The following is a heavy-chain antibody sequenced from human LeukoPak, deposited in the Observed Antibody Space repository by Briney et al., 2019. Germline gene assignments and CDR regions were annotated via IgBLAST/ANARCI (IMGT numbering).Heavy chain of an antibody. Sequence: ASVKVSCKASGYTFTGYYMHWVRQAPGQGLEWMGWINPNSGGTNYAQKFQGRITMTRDTSISTAYMELSRLRSDDTAVYYCARESADSSGYYCRHWGQGTLVTVSS. V-gene: IGHV1-2*02. D-gene: IGHD3-22*01. CDR3: ARESADSSGYYCRH. CDR1: GYTFTGYY. J-gene: IGHJ4*02. CDR2: INPNSGGT.